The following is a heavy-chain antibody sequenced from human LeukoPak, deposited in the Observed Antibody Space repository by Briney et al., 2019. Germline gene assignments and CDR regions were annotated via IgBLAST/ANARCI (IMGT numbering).Heavy chain of an antibody. D-gene: IGHD4-11*01. J-gene: IGHJ4*02. CDR2: FDPENDER. V-gene: IGHV1-24*01. Sequence: GASVKVSCKVSGHTLSELTMHWVRQAPGKGLEWMGGFDPENDERIYARKFRGRLTMTEDTSTDTAYMELSSLRSEGTAVYFCATEMTSVVPDYWGQGTLVTVSS. CDR1: GHTLSELT. CDR3: ATEMTSVVPDY.